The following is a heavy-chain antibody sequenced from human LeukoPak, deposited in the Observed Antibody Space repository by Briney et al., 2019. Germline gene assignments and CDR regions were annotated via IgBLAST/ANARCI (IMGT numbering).Heavy chain of an antibody. J-gene: IGHJ4*02. V-gene: IGHV1-69*08. D-gene: IGHD6-19*01. CDR1: GGTFSSYT. CDR2: IIPILGTA. Sequence: ASVKVSCKASGGTFSSYTISWVRQAPGQGLEWMGKIIPILGTANYAQKFQGRVTITADKSTSTAYMEQSSLRSEDTAVYYCARDSAYSSGPDYWGQGTLVTVSS. CDR3: ARDSAYSSGPDY.